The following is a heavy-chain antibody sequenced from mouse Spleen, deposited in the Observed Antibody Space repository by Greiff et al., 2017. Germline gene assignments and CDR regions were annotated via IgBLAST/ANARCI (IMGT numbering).Heavy chain of an antibody. D-gene: IGHD2-1*01. CDR3: ASLYGNSYFDY. J-gene: IGHJ2*01. V-gene: IGHV5-9-3*01. CDR1: GFTFSSYA. CDR2: ISSGGSYT. Sequence: EVQLQQSGGGLVKPGGSLKLSCAASGFTFSSYAMSWVRQTPEKRLEWVATISSGGSYTYYPDSVKGRFTISRDNAKNTLYLQMSSLRSEDTAMYYCASLYGNSYFDYWGQGTTLTVSS.